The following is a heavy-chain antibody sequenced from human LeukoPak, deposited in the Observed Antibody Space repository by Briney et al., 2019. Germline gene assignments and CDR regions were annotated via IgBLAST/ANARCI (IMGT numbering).Heavy chain of an antibody. CDR3: VGREMATIT. CDR1: GYSFTSYW. V-gene: IGHV5-10-1*01. Sequence: GESLKISCKGSGYSFTSYWINWVRQLPGKGLEWTGRIDPSNSYTNYSPSFQGHVTISADKSINTAYLQWSSLKASDTAMYYCVGREMATITWGQGTLVTVSS. D-gene: IGHD5-24*01. J-gene: IGHJ4*02. CDR2: IDPSNSYT.